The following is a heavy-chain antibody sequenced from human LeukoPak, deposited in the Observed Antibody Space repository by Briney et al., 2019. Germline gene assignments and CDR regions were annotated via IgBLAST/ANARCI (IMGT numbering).Heavy chain of an antibody. CDR1: GFTFSSYA. D-gene: IGHD1-1*01. CDR3: AKNDGNLPYYYYYMDV. J-gene: IGHJ6*03. V-gene: IGHV3-23*01. CDR2: ISGSGGST. Sequence: GGSLRLSCAASGFTFSSYAMSWVRQAPGKGLEWVSAISGSGGSTYYADSVKGRFTISRDNSKNTLYLQMNSLRAEDTAVYYCAKNDGNLPYYYYYMDVWGKGTTVTVSS.